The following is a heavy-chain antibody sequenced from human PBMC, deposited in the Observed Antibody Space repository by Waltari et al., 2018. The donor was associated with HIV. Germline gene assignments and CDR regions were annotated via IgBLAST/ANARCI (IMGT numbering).Heavy chain of an antibody. CDR1: GFTFSSYG. CDR2: IRYDGSNK. V-gene: IGHV3-30*02. J-gene: IGHJ4*02. D-gene: IGHD3-16*02. CDR3: ARKHGELSLSRGLFAY. Sequence: QVQLVESGGGVVQPGGSLRLSCAASGFTFSSYGMHRVRQAPGKGLGWVPFIRYDGSNKYCADSVKGRFTISRDNSKNTLYLQMNILSAADTAVYYCARKHGELSLSRGLFAYWGQGTLVTVSS.